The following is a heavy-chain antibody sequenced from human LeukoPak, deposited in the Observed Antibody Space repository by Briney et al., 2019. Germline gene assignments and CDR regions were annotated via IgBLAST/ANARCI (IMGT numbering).Heavy chain of an antibody. Sequence: TGGSLRLSRAASGFTFSSYGMHWVRQAPGKGLEWVAVISYDGSNKYYADSVKGRFTISRDNSKNTLYLQMNSLRAEDTAVYYCAKAVTMVRGQVDYWGQGTLVTVSS. CDR3: AKAVTMVRGQVDY. V-gene: IGHV3-30*18. J-gene: IGHJ4*02. CDR2: ISYDGSNK. D-gene: IGHD3-10*01. CDR1: GFTFSSYG.